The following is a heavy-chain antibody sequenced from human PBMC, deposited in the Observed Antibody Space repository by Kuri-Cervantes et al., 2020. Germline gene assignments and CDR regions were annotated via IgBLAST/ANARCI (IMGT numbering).Heavy chain of an antibody. CDR1: GFTFSSYS. CDR2: ISSSSSTI. V-gene: IGHV3-48*02. Sequence: GESLKISCAASGFTFSSYSMNWVRQAPGKGLEWVSYISSSSSTIYYVDSVKGRFTISRDNAENSLYLQMNSLRDEDTAVYYCARARDSSGLNTLDYWGQGTLVTVSS. J-gene: IGHJ4*02. CDR3: ARARDSSGLNTLDY. D-gene: IGHD3-22*01.